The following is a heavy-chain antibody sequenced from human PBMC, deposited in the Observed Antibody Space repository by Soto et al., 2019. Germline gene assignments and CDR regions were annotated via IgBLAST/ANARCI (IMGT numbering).Heavy chain of an antibody. Sequence: QVQLVQSGAEVKKPGASVKVSCKASGYTFTSYGISWVRQAPGQGLEWMGWISAYNGNTKYAQKLQGRITMTTDTSTSTAYMELRSLRSDATAVYYCARVGDFGYFYYVWGNYRYAYFDYWGQGTLVTISS. V-gene: IGHV1-18*01. CDR3: ARVGDFGYFYYVWGNYRYAYFDY. CDR1: GYTFTSYG. D-gene: IGHD3-16*02. J-gene: IGHJ4*02. CDR2: ISAYNGNT.